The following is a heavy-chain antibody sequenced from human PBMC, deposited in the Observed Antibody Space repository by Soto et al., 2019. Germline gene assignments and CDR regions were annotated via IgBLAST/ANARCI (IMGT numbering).Heavy chain of an antibody. CDR3: ARSMSGSYYVFDY. CDR1: GGSFSGYF. CDR2: INSSGST. J-gene: IGHJ4*02. V-gene: IGHV4-34*01. D-gene: IGHD1-26*01. Sequence: SETLSLTCAVYGGSFSGYFCYWIRQPPGKGQEWIGEINSSGSTNYNPSLKSRVTISVDTCKNQFSLKLSSVTAADTAVYYCARSMSGSYYVFDYWGQGTLVTVSS.